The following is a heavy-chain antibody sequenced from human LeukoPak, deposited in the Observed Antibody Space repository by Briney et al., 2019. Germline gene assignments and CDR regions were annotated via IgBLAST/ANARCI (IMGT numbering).Heavy chain of an antibody. Sequence: NPSETLSLTCTVSGGSISSYYWSWIRQPPGKGLEWIGYIYYSGSTYYNPSLKSRVTISVDTSKNQFSLKLSSVTAADTAVYYCARDLTVAPLLYYFDYWGQGTLVTVSS. CDR1: GGSISSYY. J-gene: IGHJ4*02. CDR2: IYYSGST. CDR3: ARDLTVAPLLYYFDY. V-gene: IGHV4-59*12. D-gene: IGHD4-23*01.